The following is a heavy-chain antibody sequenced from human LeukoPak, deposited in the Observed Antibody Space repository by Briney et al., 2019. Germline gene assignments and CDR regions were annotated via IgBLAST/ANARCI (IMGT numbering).Heavy chain of an antibody. CDR3: ARIHVPGITSHYYGMDV. J-gene: IGHJ6*02. CDR1: GFTFSAYA. D-gene: IGHD2-2*01. V-gene: IGHV3-23*01. CDR2: INDRGTNT. Sequence: PGGSLRLSCVASGFTFSAYAMTWVRRAPGKGLEWVSAINDRGTNTYHADSVKGRFTISRDNSKNTLYLQMNSLRAEDTAMFYCARIHVPGITSHYYGMDVWGQGTTVTVSS.